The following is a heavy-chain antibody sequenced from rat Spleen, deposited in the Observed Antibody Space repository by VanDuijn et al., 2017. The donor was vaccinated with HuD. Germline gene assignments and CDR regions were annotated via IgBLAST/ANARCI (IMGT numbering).Heavy chain of an antibody. J-gene: IGHJ2*01. V-gene: IGHV5-25*01. Sequence: EVQLVESGGGLVQPGRSLKLSCAASGFTFSSFAMAWVRQAPKKGLEWVATITSGGSNTYYPDSVKGRFTISRDNAKSTLYLQMDSLRSEDTATYYCAKDRTFDYWGQGVMVTVSS. CDR2: ITSGGSNT. CDR1: GFTFSSFA. CDR3: AKDRTFDY.